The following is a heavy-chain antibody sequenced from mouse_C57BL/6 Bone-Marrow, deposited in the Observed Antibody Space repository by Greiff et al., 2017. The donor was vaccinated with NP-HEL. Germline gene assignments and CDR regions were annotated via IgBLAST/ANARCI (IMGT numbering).Heavy chain of an antibody. D-gene: IGHD1-1*01. CDR3: ARGRLYYYGSGSFDY. J-gene: IGHJ2*01. Sequence: VQLQQSGPELVKPGASVKISCKASGYTFTDYYMNWVKQSHGKSLEWIGDINPNNGGTSYNQKFKGKATLTVDKSSSTAYMELRSLTSEDSAVYYRARGRLYYYGSGSFDYWGQGTTLTVSS. CDR1: GYTFTDYY. V-gene: IGHV1-26*01. CDR2: INPNNGGT.